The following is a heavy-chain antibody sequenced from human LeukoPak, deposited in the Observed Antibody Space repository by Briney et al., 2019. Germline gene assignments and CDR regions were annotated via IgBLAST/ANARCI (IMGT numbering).Heavy chain of an antibody. CDR2: IYYSGYT. CDR3: ARGRDDYDSSGYLPFQH. CDR1: GGSFSGYY. J-gene: IGHJ1*01. V-gene: IGHV4-59*01. Sequence: RTSETLSLTCAVYGGSFSGYYWSWIRQPPGKGLEWIGYIYYSGYTNYNPSLKSRVTISADTSKNQFSLKLSSVTAADTAVYYCARGRDDYDSSGYLPFQHWGQGTLVSVSS. D-gene: IGHD3-22*01.